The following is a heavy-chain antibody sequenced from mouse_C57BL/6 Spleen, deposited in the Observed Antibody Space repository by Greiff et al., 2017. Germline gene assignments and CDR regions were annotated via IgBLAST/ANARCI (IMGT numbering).Heavy chain of an antibody. CDR3: ARGAWDRYYFDY. CDR1: GYTFTSYW. V-gene: IGHV1-59*01. Sequence: QVQLQQPGAELVRPGTSVKLSCKASGYTFTSYWMHWVKQRPGQGLEWIGVIDPSDSYTNYNQKFKGKATLTVDTSSSTAYMQLSSLTSEDSAVYYCARGAWDRYYFDYWGQGTTLTVSS. J-gene: IGHJ2*01. CDR2: IDPSDSYT. D-gene: IGHD3-3*01.